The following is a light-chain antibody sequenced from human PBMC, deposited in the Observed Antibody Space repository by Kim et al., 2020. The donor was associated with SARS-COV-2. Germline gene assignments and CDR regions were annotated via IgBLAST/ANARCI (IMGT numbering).Light chain of an antibody. CDR1: SLRRYS. CDR2: GTN. J-gene: IGLJ2*01. V-gene: IGLV3-19*01. Sequence: SSELTQDPAVSVAFGQPVRITCQGDSLRRYSATWYQQKPGQAPILVIYGTNNRPSVIPDRFSGSSSGNTASLPIPGPPSGAEAAYYCNSRDSNDNAVFG. CDR3: NSRDSNDNAV.